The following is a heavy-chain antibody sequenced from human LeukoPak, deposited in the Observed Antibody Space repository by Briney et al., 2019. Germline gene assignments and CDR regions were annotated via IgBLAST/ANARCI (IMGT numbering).Heavy chain of an antibody. Sequence: SETLSLTCTVSGGSISSYYWSWIRQPPGKGLEWIGYIYYSGSTNYNPSLKSRVTISVDTSKNQFSLKLSSVTAADTAVYCCASSYSSSWLNYYYYYGMDVWGQGTTVTVSS. J-gene: IGHJ6*02. D-gene: IGHD6-13*01. CDR3: ASSYSSSWLNYYYYYGMDV. V-gene: IGHV4-59*08. CDR1: GGSISSYY. CDR2: IYYSGST.